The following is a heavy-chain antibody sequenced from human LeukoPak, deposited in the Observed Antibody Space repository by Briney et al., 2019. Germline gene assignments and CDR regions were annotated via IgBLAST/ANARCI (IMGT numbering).Heavy chain of an antibody. V-gene: IGHV4-39*07. J-gene: IGHJ3*02. CDR2: MHYTGSG. D-gene: IGHD3-9*01. CDR3: ASRPGNFDWLLQERRAFDI. Sequence: PSETLSLTCSVSGGSITRTTYHWGWIRQPPGKGLEWIGSMHYTGSGNYNPFLKSRVTISVDTSKNQFSLKLSSVTAADTAVYYCASRPGNFDWLLQERRAFDIWGHGTMVTVSS. CDR1: GGSITRTTYH.